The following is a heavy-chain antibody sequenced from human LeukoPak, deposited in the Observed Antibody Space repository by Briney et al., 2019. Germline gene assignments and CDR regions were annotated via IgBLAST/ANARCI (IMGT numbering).Heavy chain of an antibody. V-gene: IGHV3-21*01. D-gene: IGHD6-13*01. CDR1: GFAFSTYT. CDR3: ARDRYGAAAGTGFDY. CDR2: ISSSGYI. Sequence: PGGSLRLSCAASGFAFSTYTINWVRQAPGKGLEWVSSISSSGYIYYADSVKGRFTISRDNAKNSLYLQMNSLRAEDTAVYYCARDRYGAAAGTGFDYWGQGTLVTVSS. J-gene: IGHJ4*02.